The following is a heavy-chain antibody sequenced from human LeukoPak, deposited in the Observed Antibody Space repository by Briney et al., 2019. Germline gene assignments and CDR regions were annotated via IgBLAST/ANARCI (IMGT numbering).Heavy chain of an antibody. J-gene: IGHJ4*02. D-gene: IGHD1-26*01. CDR3: AREREGPGEQGFDY. CDR2: ISAYNGNT. V-gene: IGHV1-18*01. Sequence: ASVKVSCKASGYTFTSYGISWVRQAPGQGLEWMGWISAYNGNTNYAQKLQGRVTMTTDTSTSTAYMELRSLRSDDTAVYYCAREREGPGEQGFDYWGQGTLVTVSS. CDR1: GYTFTSYG.